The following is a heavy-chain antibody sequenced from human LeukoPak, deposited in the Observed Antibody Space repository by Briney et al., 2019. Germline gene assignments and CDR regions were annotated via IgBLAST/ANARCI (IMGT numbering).Heavy chain of an antibody. D-gene: IGHD3-10*01. J-gene: IGHJ5*02. Sequence: ASVKVSCKASGYTFTGYYMHWVRQAPGQGLEWMGWINPNSGGTNYAQKFQGRVTMTRDTSISTAYMELSRLRSDDTAVYYGARDPALTMVRGVPRNWFDPWGQGTLVTVSS. CDR3: ARDPALTMVRGVPRNWFDP. CDR1: GYTFTGYY. V-gene: IGHV1-2*02. CDR2: INPNSGGT.